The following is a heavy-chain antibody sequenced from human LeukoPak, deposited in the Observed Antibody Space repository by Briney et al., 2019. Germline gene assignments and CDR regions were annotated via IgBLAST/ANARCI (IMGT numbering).Heavy chain of an antibody. J-gene: IGHJ3*02. D-gene: IGHD4-17*01. CDR2: INPNSGGT. CDR1: GYTFTELS. Sequence: ASVQVSCKVSGYTFTELSMYWVRQAPGQGLEWMGWINPNSGGTNYAQKFQGRVTMTRDTSISTAYMELSRLRSDDTAVYYCARTTTVTWGAFDIWGQGTMVTVSS. CDR3: ARTTTVTWGAFDI. V-gene: IGHV1-2*02.